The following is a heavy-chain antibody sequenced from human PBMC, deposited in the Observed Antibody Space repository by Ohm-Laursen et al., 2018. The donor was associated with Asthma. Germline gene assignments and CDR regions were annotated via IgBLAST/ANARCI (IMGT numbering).Heavy chain of an antibody. Sequence: SETLSLTCTVSGGSISSYYWSWIWQPPGKGLEWIGYIYYSGSTNYNPSLKSRVTISVDTSKNQFSLKLSSVTAADTAVYYCAREDYGGKLDYWGQGTLVTVSS. CDR2: IYYSGST. J-gene: IGHJ4*02. CDR3: AREDYGGKLDY. CDR1: GGSISSYY. D-gene: IGHD4-23*01. V-gene: IGHV4-59*01.